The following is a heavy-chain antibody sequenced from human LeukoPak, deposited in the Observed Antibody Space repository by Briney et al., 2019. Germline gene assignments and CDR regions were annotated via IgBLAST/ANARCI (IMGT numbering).Heavy chain of an antibody. CDR1: GFTFSSYS. D-gene: IGHD6-19*01. CDR3: ARDPSGGYHDAFDI. Sequence: PGGSLRLSCAASGFTFSSYSMNWVRQAPGKGLEWVSSISSSSSYIYYADSVKGRFTISRDNAKNSLYLQMNSLRAEATAVYYCARDPSGGYHDAFDIWGQGTMVTVSS. CDR2: ISSSSSYI. J-gene: IGHJ3*02. V-gene: IGHV3-21*01.